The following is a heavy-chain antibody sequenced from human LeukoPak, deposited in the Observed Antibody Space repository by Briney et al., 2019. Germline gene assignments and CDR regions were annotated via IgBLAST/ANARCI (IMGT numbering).Heavy chain of an antibody. CDR3: ARLNFRGGEALHFDS. J-gene: IGHJ4*02. V-gene: IGHV4-4*09. Sequence: PSETLSLTCSVSGGSLTNYYWGWIRQPPGKGLEFIGYIHSDGTTNYDSSLQSRVAISLDTSKIQFSLRRYSVTAADTALYFCARLNFRGGEALHFDSWGQGTLVTVSS. CDR2: IHSDGTT. CDR1: GGSLTNYY. D-gene: IGHD3-16*01.